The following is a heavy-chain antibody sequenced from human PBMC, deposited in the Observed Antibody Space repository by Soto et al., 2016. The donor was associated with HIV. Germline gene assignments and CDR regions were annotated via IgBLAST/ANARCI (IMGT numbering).Heavy chain of an antibody. D-gene: IGHD3-3*01. CDR3: ASSTFGVGTWYFDY. Sequence: QVQLQESGPGLVKPSETLSLTCTVSGGSISSYYWSWIRQPPGKGLEWIGYIYYSGSTKYNPSLKSRVTMSLDTSKNQFSLKLSSVTAADTAVYYCASSTFGVGTWYFDYWGQGTLVTVSS. CDR1: GGSISSYY. V-gene: IGHV4-59*01. CDR2: IYYSGST. J-gene: IGHJ4*02.